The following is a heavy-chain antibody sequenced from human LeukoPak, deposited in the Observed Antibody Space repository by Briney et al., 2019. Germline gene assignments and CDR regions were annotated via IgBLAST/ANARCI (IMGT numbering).Heavy chain of an antibody. Sequence: GESLKISCRGSGSTFTHYWIGWVRQMPGKGLEWMGIIYPGDSDTRYSPSFQGQVTISADKSISTIYLQWSSLKASDTGIYYCARRGYSSGWQNWFDPWGQGTLVTVSS. J-gene: IGHJ5*02. V-gene: IGHV5-51*01. CDR2: IYPGDSDT. D-gene: IGHD6-19*01. CDR3: ARRGYSSGWQNWFDP. CDR1: GSTFTHYW.